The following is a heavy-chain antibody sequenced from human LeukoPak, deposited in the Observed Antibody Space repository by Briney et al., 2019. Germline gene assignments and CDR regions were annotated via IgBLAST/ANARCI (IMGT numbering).Heavy chain of an antibody. D-gene: IGHD6-19*01. CDR1: GGSISNYF. CDR3: ARDLAYRSSLRGTFDI. Sequence: SETLSLTCTVSGGSISNYFWSWIRQAPGKGLEYIGFIYYSGNTNYNPSFKSRVTIVDTSKKQFSLKLSSVTAADTAVYYCARDLAYRSSLRGTFDIWGQGTKVTVSS. V-gene: IGHV4-59*01. J-gene: IGHJ3*02. CDR2: IYYSGNT.